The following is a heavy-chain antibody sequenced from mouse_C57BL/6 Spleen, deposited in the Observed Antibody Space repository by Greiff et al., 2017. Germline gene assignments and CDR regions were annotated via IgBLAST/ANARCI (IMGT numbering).Heavy chain of an antibody. CDR2: ISSGGDYI. Sequence: EVQLEQSGEGLVKPGGSLKLSCAASGFTFSSYAMSWVRQTPEKRLEWVGYISSGGDYIYYADTVKGRFTISTDNARNTLYLQMSILNSEDTAMYYCTRDGGSNYAMDYWGQGTSVTVSS. CDR3: TRDGGSNYAMDY. D-gene: IGHD1-1*02. J-gene: IGHJ4*01. V-gene: IGHV5-9-1*02. CDR1: GFTFSSYA.